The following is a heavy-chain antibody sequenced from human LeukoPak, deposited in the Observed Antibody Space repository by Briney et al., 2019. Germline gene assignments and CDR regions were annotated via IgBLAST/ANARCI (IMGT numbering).Heavy chain of an antibody. CDR1: GGSISSGAYY. Sequence: PSQTLSLTCTVSGGSISSGAYYWTWIRQHAGKGLEWIGYIYYSGSTYYNASLKSRVTISVDTSKNQFSLKLNSVTAADTAVYYCARGGVEDYVWGSYRYYFDYWGQGTLVTVSS. CDR2: IYYSGST. J-gene: IGHJ4*02. V-gene: IGHV4-31*03. CDR3: ARGGVEDYVWGSYRYYFDY. D-gene: IGHD3-16*02.